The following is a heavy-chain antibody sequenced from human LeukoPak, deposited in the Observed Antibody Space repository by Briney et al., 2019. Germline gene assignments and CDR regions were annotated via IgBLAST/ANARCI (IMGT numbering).Heavy chain of an antibody. CDR1: GFTFSNAW. CDR2: IKSKTDGGTT. D-gene: IGHD2-15*01. V-gene: IGHV3-15*01. J-gene: IGHJ5*02. CDR3: TTDHLVEGGFDP. Sequence: GGSLRLSCAASGFTFSNAWMSWVRQAPGKGLEWVGRIKSKTDGGTTDYAAPVKGRFTISRDDSKNTLYLQMSSLKTEDTAVYYCTTDHLVEGGFDPWGQGTLVTVSS.